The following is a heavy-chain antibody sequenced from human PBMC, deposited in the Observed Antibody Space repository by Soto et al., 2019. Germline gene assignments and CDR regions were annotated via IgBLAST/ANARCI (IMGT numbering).Heavy chain of an antibody. Sequence: EVQLLESGGGLVQPGGSLRLSCAASGFTFSSYAMSWVRQAPGKGLEWVSAISGSGGSTYYADSVKGRFTISRDKSKNTLCLQMNILRAEDTTVYYCANGWFLELLPFDYLRQGTLVTVSS. CDR3: ANGWFLELLPFDY. CDR2: ISGSGGST. D-gene: IGHD3-3*01. J-gene: IGHJ4*02. V-gene: IGHV3-23*01. CDR1: GFTFSSYA.